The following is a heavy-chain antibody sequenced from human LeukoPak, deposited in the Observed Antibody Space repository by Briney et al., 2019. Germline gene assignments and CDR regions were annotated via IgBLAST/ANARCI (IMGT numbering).Heavy chain of an antibody. V-gene: IGHV4-38-2*02. J-gene: IGHJ5*02. CDR1: AYSISDGWV. Sequence: SETLSLTCTVSAYSISDGWVWGMIRQPPGKGLEWIGSIYRSGTTYYNPSLKSRLTMSVDTSNNQFSLKLTSVTAADTAMYYCSRLSHVAGAPKVSWFDPWGQGTLVTVSS. CDR3: SRLSHVAGAPKVSWFDP. D-gene: IGHD1-26*01. CDR2: IYRSGTT.